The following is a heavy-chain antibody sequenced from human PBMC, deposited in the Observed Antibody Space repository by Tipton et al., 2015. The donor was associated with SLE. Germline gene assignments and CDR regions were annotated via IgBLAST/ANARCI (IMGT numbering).Heavy chain of an antibody. CDR3: ARHGTNGYCSGGSCSPGAWFDP. J-gene: IGHJ5*02. V-gene: IGHV4-39*07. D-gene: IGHD2-15*01. Sequence: LTCTVSGGSISSSSYYWGWIRQPPGKGLEWIGTAYYSGTTYYNPSLKSRVTISVDTSKNQFSLKLSSLTAADTAVYFCARHGTNGYCSGGSCSPGAWFDPWGQGTLVTVSS. CDR1: GGSISSSSYY. CDR2: AYYSGTT.